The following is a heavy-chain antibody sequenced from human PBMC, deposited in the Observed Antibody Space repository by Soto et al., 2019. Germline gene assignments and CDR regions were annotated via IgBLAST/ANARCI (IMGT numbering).Heavy chain of an antibody. CDR1: SGSFSGYY. V-gene: IGHV4-34*01. D-gene: IGHD6-6*01. CDR3: ARAPKVSGSSQTRPDF. CDR2: ISQSGNT. Sequence: QVQLHQWGAGLLKPSETLSLACSIYSGSFSGYYWSWIRQPPGKGLERIGEISQSGNTNYSPSLKSRVSISIDTSKKQFSLNLDSVSAADTAVYYCARAPKVSGSSQTRPDFWGQGTLVTVSS. J-gene: IGHJ4*02.